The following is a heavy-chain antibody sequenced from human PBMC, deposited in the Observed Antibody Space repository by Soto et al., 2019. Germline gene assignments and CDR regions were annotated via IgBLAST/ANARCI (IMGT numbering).Heavy chain of an antibody. CDR1: GYTFTSYV. CDR3: ARTGAPGGYYDFWSGYFGPDAFDI. J-gene: IGHJ3*02. D-gene: IGHD3-3*01. Sequence: ASVKVSCKASGYTFTSYVISWVRQAPGQGLEWMGWISAYNGNTNYAQKLQGRVTMTTDTSTSTAYMELRSLRSDDTAVYYCARTGAPGGYYDFWSGYFGPDAFDIWGQGTMVTVSS. V-gene: IGHV1-18*01. CDR2: ISAYNGNT.